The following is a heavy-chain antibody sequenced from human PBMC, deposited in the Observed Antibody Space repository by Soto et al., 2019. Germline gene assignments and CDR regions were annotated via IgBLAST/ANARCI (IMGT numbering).Heavy chain of an antibody. CDR1: GFTFTSSA. D-gene: IGHD2-15*01. CDR3: AAPGYCSGGSCPPYGAFDI. CDR2: IVVGSGNT. V-gene: IGHV1-58*01. J-gene: IGHJ3*02. Sequence: SVKVSCKASGFTFTSSAVQWVRRARGQRLEWIGWIVVGSGNTNYAQKFQERVTITRDMSTSTAYMELSSLRSEDTAVYYCAAPGYCSGGSCPPYGAFDIWGQGTMVTVSS.